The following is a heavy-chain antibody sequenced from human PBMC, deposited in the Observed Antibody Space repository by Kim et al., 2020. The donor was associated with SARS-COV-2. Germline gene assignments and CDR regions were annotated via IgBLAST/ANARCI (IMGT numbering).Heavy chain of an antibody. CDR2: LVSVCRT. J-gene: IGHJ5*02. V-gene: IGHV3-53*01. CDR1: WFLLSTER. Sequence: GGSLRLSCAASWFLLSTERMRWVRKAQGKGLEWVELLVSVCRTLYADSVKGRFTISRDDSRNTVYLEMNSLRPEDTAAYYCARHDWFDPWGHGTQVTVSS. CDR3: ARHDWFDP.